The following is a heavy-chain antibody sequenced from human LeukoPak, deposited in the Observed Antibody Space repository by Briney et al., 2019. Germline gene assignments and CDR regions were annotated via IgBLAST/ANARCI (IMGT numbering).Heavy chain of an antibody. V-gene: IGHV4-38-2*02. J-gene: IGHJ4*02. D-gene: IGHD3-10*01. CDR1: GDSISSGYY. Sequence: SETLSLTCTVSGDSISSGYYWGWIRQPPGKGLECIGNIYHSGSTYYNPSLKSRVTISVDTSKNQFSLKLSSVTAADTAVYYCARLSRGSRGGYFDYWGQGTLVTVSS. CDR3: ARLSRGSRGGYFDY. CDR2: IYHSGST.